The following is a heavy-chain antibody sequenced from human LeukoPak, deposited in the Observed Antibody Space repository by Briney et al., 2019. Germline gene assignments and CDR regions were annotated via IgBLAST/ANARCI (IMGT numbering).Heavy chain of an antibody. CDR1: GYTFTGYY. V-gene: IGHV1-2*02. Sequence: GASVKVSCKASGYTFTGYYMHWVRQAPGQGLEWMGWINTNSGGTNYAQKFQGRVTMTRDTSISTAYMELSRLRSDDTAVYYCAREGVEMATPNAFDIWGQGTMVTVSS. D-gene: IGHD5-24*01. CDR3: AREGVEMATPNAFDI. J-gene: IGHJ3*02. CDR2: INTNSGGT.